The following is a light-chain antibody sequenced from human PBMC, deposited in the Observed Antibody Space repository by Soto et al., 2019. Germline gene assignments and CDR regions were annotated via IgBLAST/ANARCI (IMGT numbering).Light chain of an antibody. V-gene: IGLV2-8*01. J-gene: IGLJ1*01. CDR2: EVS. Sequence: QSALTQPPSASGSPGQSVTISCTGTSSDIGAYIYVSWYQQHPGKAPKLMISEVSRRLSGVPERFSGSKSGNTASLTVSGLQADDEAHYYCSSYAGSNNFVFGTGTKLTVL. CDR1: SSDIGAYIY. CDR3: SSYAGSNNFV.